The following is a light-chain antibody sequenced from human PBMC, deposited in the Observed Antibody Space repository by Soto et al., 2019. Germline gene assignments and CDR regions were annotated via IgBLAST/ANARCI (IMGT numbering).Light chain of an antibody. CDR3: HQYGSSSWT. V-gene: IGKV3-20*01. CDR1: QSVSSSY. Sequence: EIVLTQSPGTLSLSPGERATLSCRASQSVSSSYLAWYQQKPGQAPRLLIYGASNRATGIPDRFSGSGSGTDFTLTISRLEPEDFAVYYCHQYGSSSWTFGHVTKVEIK. CDR2: GAS. J-gene: IGKJ1*01.